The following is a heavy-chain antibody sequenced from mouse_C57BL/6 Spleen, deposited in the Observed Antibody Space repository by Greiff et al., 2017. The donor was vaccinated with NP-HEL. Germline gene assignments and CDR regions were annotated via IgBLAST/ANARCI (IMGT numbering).Heavy chain of an antibody. CDR1: GYAFSSYW. D-gene: IGHD2-3*01. V-gene: IGHV1-80*01. CDR2: IYPGDGDT. J-gene: IGHJ2*01. Sequence: LEESGAELVKPGASVKISCKASGYAFSSYWMNWVKQRPGKGLEWIGQIYPGDGDTNYNGKFKGKATLTADKSSSTAYMQLSSLTSEDSAVYFCARGDGYSYFDYWGQGTTLTVSS. CDR3: ARGDGYSYFDY.